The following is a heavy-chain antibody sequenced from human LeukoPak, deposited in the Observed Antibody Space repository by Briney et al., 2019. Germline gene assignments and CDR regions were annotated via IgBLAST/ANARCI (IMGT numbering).Heavy chain of an antibody. D-gene: IGHD3-22*01. CDR3: ARARNNYDSSGYSALDY. J-gene: IGHJ4*02. V-gene: IGHV3-30*02. Sequence: PGGSLRLSCAASEFIFSSYGMHWVRQAPGKGLEWVASLRYDGTNKYHADSVKGRFTISRDNSQSTLYLQMNSLRAEDTAVYYCARARNNYDSSGYSALDYWGQGTLVTVSS. CDR2: LRYDGTNK. CDR1: EFIFSSYG.